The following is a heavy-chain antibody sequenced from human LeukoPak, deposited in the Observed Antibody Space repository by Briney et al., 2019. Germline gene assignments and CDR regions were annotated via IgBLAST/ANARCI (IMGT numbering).Heavy chain of an antibody. D-gene: IGHD1-1*01. V-gene: IGHV3-21*04. Sequence: PGGSLRLSCAASGFTFDTYRMNWVRQAPGKGLEWVSSISASGSYIYYADSLKGRFTISRDNTKNSLFLQMNSLRADDTAVYYCARSTNWIFVDWGLGTLVTVSS. CDR1: GFTFDTYR. J-gene: IGHJ4*02. CDR3: ARSTNWIFVD. CDR2: ISASGSYI.